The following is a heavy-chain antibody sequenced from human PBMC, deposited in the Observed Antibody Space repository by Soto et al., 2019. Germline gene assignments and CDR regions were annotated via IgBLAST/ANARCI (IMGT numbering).Heavy chain of an antibody. Sequence: EVQLLESGGGLVQPGGSLRLSCAASEFTFSSYSMIWVRQAPGKGLEWVSGVNGGDDITYYAESVKGRFTISRDNSKNTLYLQMNSLRAEDTAVFYCARGHFGVTMDVWGQGTTVTVSS. D-gene: IGHD3-3*01. CDR2: VNGGDDIT. V-gene: IGHV3-23*01. CDR3: ARGHFGVTMDV. CDR1: EFTFSSYS. J-gene: IGHJ6*02.